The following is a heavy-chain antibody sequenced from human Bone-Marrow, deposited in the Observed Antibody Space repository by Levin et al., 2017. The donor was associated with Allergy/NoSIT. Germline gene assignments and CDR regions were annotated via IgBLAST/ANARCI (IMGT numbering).Heavy chain of an antibody. CDR1: GGILRNYV. Sequence: GASVKVSCKASGGILRNYVINWVRQAPGPGLEWMGGIIPMHDTVNYAQKFQGRVSITADESTSTAYMELSGLTSDDSAVYYCAASVKVYGENVYWGHGTLVAVSS. D-gene: IGHD4-17*01. J-gene: IGHJ4*01. CDR3: AASVKVYGENVY. CDR2: IIPMHDTV. V-gene: IGHV1-69*13.